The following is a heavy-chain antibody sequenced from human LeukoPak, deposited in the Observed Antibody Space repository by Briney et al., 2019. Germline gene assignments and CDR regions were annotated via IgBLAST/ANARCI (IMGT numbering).Heavy chain of an antibody. Sequence: SQTLSLTCTVSGGSISSGDYYWSWIRQPPGKGLEWIGYIYYSGSTYYNPSLKSRVTISVDTSKNQFSLKLSSVTAADTAVYYCARGGPYYLTIFGVVKQNWFDPWGQGTLVTVSS. CDR3: ARGGPYYLTIFGVVKQNWFDP. J-gene: IGHJ5*02. V-gene: IGHV4-30-4*01. D-gene: IGHD3-3*01. CDR2: IYYSGST. CDR1: GGSISSGDYY.